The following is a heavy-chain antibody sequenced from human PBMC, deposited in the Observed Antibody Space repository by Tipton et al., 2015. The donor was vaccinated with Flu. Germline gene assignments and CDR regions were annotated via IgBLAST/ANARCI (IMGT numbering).Heavy chain of an antibody. CDR1: GFTFSSYS. J-gene: IGHJ6*02. D-gene: IGHD6-6*01. Sequence: SLRLSCEASGFTFSSYSMNWVRQAPGKGLEWVSSISLSSSYRYYADSVEGRFTVSRDNAKNSLYLQMNSLRAEDTAVYYCARYSSSKAHTYYGMDVWGPGTTVIVSS. CDR3: ARYSSSKAHTYYGMDV. V-gene: IGHV3-21*01. CDR2: ISLSSSYR.